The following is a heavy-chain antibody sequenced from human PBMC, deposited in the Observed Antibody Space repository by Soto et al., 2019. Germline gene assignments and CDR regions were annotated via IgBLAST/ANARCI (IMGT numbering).Heavy chain of an antibody. V-gene: IGHV3-30-3*01. Sequence: GGSLRLSXAASGFTFSSYAMHWVRQAPGKGLEWVAVISYDGSNKYYADSVKGRFTISRDNSKNTLYLQMNSLRAEDTAVYYCARDRHSVAVAEFDYWGQGTLVTVSS. D-gene: IGHD6-19*01. J-gene: IGHJ4*02. CDR1: GFTFSSYA. CDR3: ARDRHSVAVAEFDY. CDR2: ISYDGSNK.